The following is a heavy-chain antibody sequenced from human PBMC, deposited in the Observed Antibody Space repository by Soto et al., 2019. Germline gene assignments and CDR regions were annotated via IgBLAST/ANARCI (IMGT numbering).Heavy chain of an antibody. CDR1: GGSISSYY. Sequence: QVQLQESGPGLVKPSETLSLTCTVSGGSISSYYWSWIRQPPGKGLEWIGYIYYSGSTNYNPSLKSRVTISVDTSKNQFSLKLSSVTAAVTAVYYCAGGGEGWMYFRGYYYGMDVWGHGTTVTVSS. J-gene: IGHJ6*02. V-gene: IGHV4-59*01. CDR3: AGGGEGWMYFRGYYYGMDV. CDR2: IYYSGST. D-gene: IGHD3-10*01.